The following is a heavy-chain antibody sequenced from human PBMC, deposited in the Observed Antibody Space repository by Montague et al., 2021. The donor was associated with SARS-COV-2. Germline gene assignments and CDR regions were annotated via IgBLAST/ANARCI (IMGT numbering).Heavy chain of an antibody. Sequence: SETLSLTCTVSGGSISSSSYYWGWIRQPPGKGLEWIGSIYYSGSTYYXXXLKSRVTISVDTSKNQFSLKLSSVTAADTAVYYCARDTRITMIVVVQGYGMDLWGQGTTVTVSS. CDR2: IYYSGST. V-gene: IGHV4-39*07. CDR1: GGSISSSSYY. D-gene: IGHD3-22*01. J-gene: IGHJ6*02. CDR3: ARDTRITMIVVVQGYGMDL.